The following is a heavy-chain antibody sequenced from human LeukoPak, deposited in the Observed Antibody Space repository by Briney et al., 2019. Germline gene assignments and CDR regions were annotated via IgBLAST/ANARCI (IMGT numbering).Heavy chain of an antibody. Sequence: ASVNVSCKASGYTFTSYVINWVRQATGQGLEWMGWMNPNSGNTGYAQKFQGRVTITADTSTDTAYMELSSLRSEDTAVYYCATKRTRWGQGTLVTVSS. D-gene: IGHD1-14*01. J-gene: IGHJ4*02. CDR3: ATKRTR. V-gene: IGHV1-8*01. CDR1: GYTFTSYV. CDR2: MNPNSGNT.